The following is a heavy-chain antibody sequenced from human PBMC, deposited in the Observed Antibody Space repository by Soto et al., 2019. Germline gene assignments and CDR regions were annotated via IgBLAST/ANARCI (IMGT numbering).Heavy chain of an antibody. J-gene: IGHJ5*02. D-gene: IGHD6-19*01. CDR2: IYHSGTT. V-gene: IGHV4-39*01. CDR1: GVSISSSSYY. CDR3: VRSYRAVAVGGGFRRFDP. Sequence: PSETLSLTCTVSGVSISSSSYYWGWIRQPPGKGLEWIGSIYHSGTTYYNPSLQSRVTISVDTSKSQFSLRLSSVTAADTAVYYCVRSYRAVAVGGGFRRFDPWDPGTLVTVSS.